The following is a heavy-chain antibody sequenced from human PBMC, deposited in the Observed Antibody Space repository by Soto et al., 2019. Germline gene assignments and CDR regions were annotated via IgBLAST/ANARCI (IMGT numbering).Heavy chain of an antibody. CDR3: ARGVESYYFDY. D-gene: IGHD2-15*01. J-gene: IGHJ4*02. Sequence: QVQLVESGGGVVQPGRSLRLSCAASGFTFSSYAMHWVRQAPGKGLEWVAVISYDGSNKYYADSVKGRFTISRDNSKNTLYLQMNSLRAEDTAVYYCARGVESYYFDYWGQGTLVTVSS. V-gene: IGHV3-30-3*01. CDR1: GFTFSSYA. CDR2: ISYDGSNK.